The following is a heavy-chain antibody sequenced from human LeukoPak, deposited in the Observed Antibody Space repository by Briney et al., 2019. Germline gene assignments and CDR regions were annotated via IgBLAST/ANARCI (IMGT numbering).Heavy chain of an antibody. J-gene: IGHJ4*02. V-gene: IGHV1-2*02. Sequence: ASVNLSCKASGYTFTGYYMHWVRQAPGQGLEWMGWINPNGDGTNYAQKFQGRVTMTRDTSISTAYMELSKLRSDDTAVYYCARAMTTVVTPGGYWGQGTLHSLSS. CDR1: GYTFTGYY. D-gene: IGHD4-23*01. CDR2: INPNGDGT. CDR3: ARAMTTVVTPGGY.